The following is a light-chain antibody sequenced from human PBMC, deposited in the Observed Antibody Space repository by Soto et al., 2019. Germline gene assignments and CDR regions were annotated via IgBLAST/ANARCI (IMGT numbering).Light chain of an antibody. V-gene: IGKV1-39*01. CDR1: QSISSY. CDR3: QQSYSTLRT. CDR2: AAS. J-gene: IGKJ1*01. Sequence: DIQMTQSPSSLSASVGDRVTITCRASQSISSYLNWYQQKPGKAPKLLIYAASSLQSGVPSRFSGSGSGTDFTLTISSLQPDDFATYYGQQSYSTLRTFGQGTKVEIK.